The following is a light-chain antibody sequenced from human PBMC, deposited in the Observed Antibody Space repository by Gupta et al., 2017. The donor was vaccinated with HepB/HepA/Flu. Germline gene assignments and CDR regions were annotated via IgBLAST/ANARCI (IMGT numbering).Light chain of an antibody. CDR3: QASDNSGTY. J-gene: IGLJ2*01. V-gene: IGLV3-25*03. Sequence: SYELTQPPSVSVSPGQTARVTCSGDALPKQHTYWYQQKPGQAPLLVIYKDNERPSGIPERFSGSISGTTGTLTISGVQAEDEADYRCQASDNSGTYFGGGTKLTVL. CDR2: KDN. CDR1: ALPKQH.